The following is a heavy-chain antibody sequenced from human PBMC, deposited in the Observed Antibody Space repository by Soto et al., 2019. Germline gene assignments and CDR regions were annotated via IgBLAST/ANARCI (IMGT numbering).Heavy chain of an antibody. CDR1: GFTFSSYA. CDR3: GKKGNLWKY. CDR2: ISGSGGST. V-gene: IGHV3-23*01. D-gene: IGHD3-10*01. J-gene: IGHJ4*01. Sequence: PGGSLRLSCAASGFTFSSYAMSWVRQAPGKGLEWVSAISGSGGSTYYADSVKGRFTISRDNSKTTVYLHMNSLRAEDTAVYYCGKKGNLWKYCRQGSLVTVSS.